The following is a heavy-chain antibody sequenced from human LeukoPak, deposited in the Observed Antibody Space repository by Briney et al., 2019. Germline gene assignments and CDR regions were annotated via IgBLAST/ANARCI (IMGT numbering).Heavy chain of an antibody. Sequence: GGSLRLSCAASGFTFDDYAMHWVRQAPGKGLEWVSGISWNSGSIGYADSVKGRFTISRDNAKNSLYLQMNSLRAEDTALYYCAKDTKFVAAAGVNFDYWGQGTLVTVSS. J-gene: IGHJ4*02. CDR1: GFTFDDYA. CDR3: AKDTKFVAAAGVNFDY. V-gene: IGHV3-9*01. D-gene: IGHD6-13*01. CDR2: ISWNSGSI.